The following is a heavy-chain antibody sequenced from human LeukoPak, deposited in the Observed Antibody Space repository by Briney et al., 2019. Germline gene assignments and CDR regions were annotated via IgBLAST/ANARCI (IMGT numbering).Heavy chain of an antibody. CDR2: ISSSSSYI. Sequence: GGSLRLSCAASGFTFSSYSMNWVRQAPGKGLEWVSSISSSSSYIYYADSVKGRFTISRDNAKSSLYLQMNSLRAEDTAVYYCARRIAAAGSFDLWGRGTLVTVSS. CDR1: GFTFSSYS. V-gene: IGHV3-21*01. CDR3: ARRIAAAGSFDL. D-gene: IGHD6-13*01. J-gene: IGHJ2*01.